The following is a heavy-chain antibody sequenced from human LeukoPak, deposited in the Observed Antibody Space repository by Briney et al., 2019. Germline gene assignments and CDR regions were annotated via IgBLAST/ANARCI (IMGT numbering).Heavy chain of an antibody. CDR1: GYSFTGYY. Sequence: ASVKVSCKASGYSFTGYYIHWVRQAPGQGLEWMGWVNPDNGGTVYTEKFQGRVAMTRDTSISTAYMELSRLRSDDTAVYYCTRSYDFWSGYYFDYWGQGTLVTVSP. CDR3: TRSYDFWSGYYFDY. D-gene: IGHD3-3*01. J-gene: IGHJ4*02. CDR2: VNPDNGGT. V-gene: IGHV1-2*02.